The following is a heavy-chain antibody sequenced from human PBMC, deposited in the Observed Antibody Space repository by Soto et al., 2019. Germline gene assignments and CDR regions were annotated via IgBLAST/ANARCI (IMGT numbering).Heavy chain of an antibody. V-gene: IGHV4-59*01. J-gene: IGHJ4*02. CDR2: IYYSGST. CDR3: ASVRGVIPYYFDY. D-gene: IGHD3-10*02. Sequence: PSETLSLTCTVSGGSISSYYWSWIRQPPGKGLEWIGYIYYSGSTNYNPSLKSRVTISVDTSKNQFSLKLSSVTAADTAVYYCASVRGVIPYYFDYWGQGTLVTVSS. CDR1: GGSISSYY.